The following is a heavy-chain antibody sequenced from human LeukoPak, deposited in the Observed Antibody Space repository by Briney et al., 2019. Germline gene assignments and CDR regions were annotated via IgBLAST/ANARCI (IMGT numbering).Heavy chain of an antibody. CDR3: AGSGIAAAGSSDYYGMDV. CDR1: GGTFSSYA. J-gene: IGHJ6*02. D-gene: IGHD6-13*01. CDR2: IIPIFGTA. Sequence: SVKVSCTASGGTFSSYAISWVRQAPGQGLEWMGGIIPIFGTANYAQKFQGRVTITADESTSTAYMELSSLRSEDTAVYYCAGSGIAAAGSSDYYGMDVWGQGTTVTVSS. V-gene: IGHV1-69*13.